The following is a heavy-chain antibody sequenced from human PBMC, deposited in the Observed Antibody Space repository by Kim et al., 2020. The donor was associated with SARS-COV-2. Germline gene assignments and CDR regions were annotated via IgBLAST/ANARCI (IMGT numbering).Heavy chain of an antibody. Sequence: ASVKVSCKASGYTFTTYALNWVRQAPGQGLEWMGWINTSTGNPTYAQGFTGRFVFSLDTSVSMAYLQISSLKAEDTAVFYCARRGKTARPPYYFDYWGQGTLVTVSS. J-gene: IGHJ4*02. CDR1: GYTFTTYA. CDR2: INTSTGNP. CDR3: ARRGKTARPPYYFDY. V-gene: IGHV7-4-1*04. D-gene: IGHD6-6*01.